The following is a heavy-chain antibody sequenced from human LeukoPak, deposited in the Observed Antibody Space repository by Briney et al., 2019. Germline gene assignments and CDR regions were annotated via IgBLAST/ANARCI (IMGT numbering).Heavy chain of an antibody. CDR3: AKAVGGYAYVWGSYRNEYYFDY. J-gene: IGHJ4*02. V-gene: IGHV3-30*18. D-gene: IGHD3-16*02. CDR1: GFTFSSYG. Sequence: PGGSLRLSCAASGFTFSSYGMHWVRQAPGKGLEWVAVISYDGSNKYYADSVKGRFTISRDDSKNTLYLQMNSLRAEDTAVYYCAKAVGGYAYVWGSYRNEYYFDYWGQGTLVTVSS. CDR2: ISYDGSNK.